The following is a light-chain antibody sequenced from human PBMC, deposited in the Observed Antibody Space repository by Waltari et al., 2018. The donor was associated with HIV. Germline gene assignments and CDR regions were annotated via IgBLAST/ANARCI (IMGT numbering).Light chain of an antibody. J-gene: IGLJ2*01. CDR2: EVT. Sequence: QSALTQPASVSGSPGQSITISCTGTSSDVGCYNFASWFQQHPDTPPKLMIYEVTHRPSGVSNRFSGSKSGNTASLTISGLQADDEADYYCASYTSSSTLFGGGTKLTVL. CDR1: SSDVGCYNF. V-gene: IGLV2-14*03. CDR3: ASYTSSSTL.